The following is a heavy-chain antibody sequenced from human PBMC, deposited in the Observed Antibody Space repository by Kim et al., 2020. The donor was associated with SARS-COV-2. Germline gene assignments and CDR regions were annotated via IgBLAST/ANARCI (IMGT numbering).Heavy chain of an antibody. CDR3: ARDPDYYGSGTFDY. CDR1: GFTFSSYA. CDR2: ISYDGSNK. V-gene: IGHV3-30-3*01. J-gene: IGHJ4*02. Sequence: GGSLRLSCAASGFTFSSYAMHWVRQAPGKGLEWVAVISYDGSNKYYADSVKGRFTISRDNSKNTLYLQMNSLRAEDTAVYYCARDPDYYGSGTFDYWGQGTLVTVSS. D-gene: IGHD3-10*01.